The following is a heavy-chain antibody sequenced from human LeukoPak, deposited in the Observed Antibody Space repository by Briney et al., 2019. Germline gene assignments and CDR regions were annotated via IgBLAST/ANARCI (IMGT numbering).Heavy chain of an antibody. Sequence: SETLSLTCAVYGGSFSGYYWSWIRQPPGKGLEWIGEINHRGSTNYNPSLKSRVTISVDTSKNQFSLKLSSVTAADTAVYYCARGSIASGSYSDFDYWGQGTLVTVSS. CDR3: ARGSIASGSYSDFDY. V-gene: IGHV4-34*01. CDR1: GGSFSGYY. D-gene: IGHD1-26*01. CDR2: INHRGST. J-gene: IGHJ4*02.